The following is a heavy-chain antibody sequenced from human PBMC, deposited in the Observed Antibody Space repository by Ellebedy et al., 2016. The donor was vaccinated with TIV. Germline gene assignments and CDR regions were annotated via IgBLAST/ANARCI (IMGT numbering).Heavy chain of an antibody. V-gene: IGHV3-30*01. J-gene: IGHJ4*02. D-gene: IGHD3-10*01. CDR3: ARVRYLGAPQLFFDF. Sequence: DSVKGRFTISRDNSNTTLYLQMNSLRAEDTAVYYCARVRYLGAPQLFFDFWGQGTLVTVPS.